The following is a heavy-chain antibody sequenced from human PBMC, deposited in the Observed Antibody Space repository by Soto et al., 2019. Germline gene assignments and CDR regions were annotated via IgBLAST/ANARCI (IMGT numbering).Heavy chain of an antibody. CDR1: GFKFSIYS. Sequence: EVQLVESGGALVQPGGSLRLSCVASGFKFSIYSMNWIRQAPGKGLEWSAYITSDTKTIKYADSVKGRFTISRDNAKNSVQLQMNSLSDEDTAVYYCARSVEGHFDYWGQGAVVTVSS. CDR2: ITSDTKTI. V-gene: IGHV3-48*02. J-gene: IGHJ4*02. D-gene: IGHD6-19*01. CDR3: ARSVEGHFDY.